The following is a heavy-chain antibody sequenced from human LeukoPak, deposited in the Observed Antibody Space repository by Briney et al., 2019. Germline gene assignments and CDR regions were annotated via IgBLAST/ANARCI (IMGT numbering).Heavy chain of an antibody. CDR3: AREYCSSTSCLYLYYMDV. D-gene: IGHD2-2*01. J-gene: IGHJ6*03. CDR1: GGTFSSYA. CDR2: IITILGIA. Sequence: SVKVSCKASGGTFSSYAISWVRQAPGQGLEWMGRIITILGIANYAQKFQGRVTITADKSTSTAYMELSSLRSEDTAVYYCAREYCSSTSCLYLYYMDVWGKGTTVTVSS. V-gene: IGHV1-69*04.